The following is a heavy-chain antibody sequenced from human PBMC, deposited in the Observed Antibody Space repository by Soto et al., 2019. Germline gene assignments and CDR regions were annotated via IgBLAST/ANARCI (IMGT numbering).Heavy chain of an antibody. CDR3: ASGHYGMDV. CDR1: GFTFSNHW. CDR2: IKNDESEK. J-gene: IGHJ6*02. V-gene: IGHV3-7*01. Sequence: QLVESGGGLVQPGGSLRLSCAASGFTFSNHWMSWVRKAPGKRLEWVANIKNDESEKSFVDSVKGRFTISRDNAKSSLYLQMNSLTVEDTAVYYCASGHYGMDVWGQGTTVTVSS.